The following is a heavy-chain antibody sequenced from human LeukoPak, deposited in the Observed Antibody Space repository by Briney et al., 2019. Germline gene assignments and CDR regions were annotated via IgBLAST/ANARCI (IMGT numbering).Heavy chain of an antibody. CDR1: GFTFSSYA. D-gene: IGHD6-19*01. CDR3: AKDSGYSSGWYKGYYYYGMDV. CDR2: ISGSGGST. J-gene: IGHJ6*02. V-gene: IGHV3-23*01. Sequence: PGGSLRLSCAASGFTFSSYAMSWVRQAPGKGLEWVSAISGSGGSTYYADSVKGRFTISRDNSKNTLYLQMNSLRAEDTAVYYCAKDSGYSSGWYKGYYYYGMDVWGQGTTVTVSS.